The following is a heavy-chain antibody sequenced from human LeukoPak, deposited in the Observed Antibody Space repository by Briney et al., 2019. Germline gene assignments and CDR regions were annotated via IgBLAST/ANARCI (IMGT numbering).Heavy chain of an antibody. Sequence: PGRSLRLSCAASGFTFSSYGMHWVRQAPGKGLEWVAVIWYDGSNKYYADSVKGRFTISRDNSKNTLYLQMNSLRAEDTAVYYCAREDGDYYGSGSCVQWFDPWGQGTLVTVSS. CDR3: AREDGDYYGSGSCVQWFDP. D-gene: IGHD3-10*01. V-gene: IGHV3-33*01. CDR2: IWYDGSNK. J-gene: IGHJ5*02. CDR1: GFTFSSYG.